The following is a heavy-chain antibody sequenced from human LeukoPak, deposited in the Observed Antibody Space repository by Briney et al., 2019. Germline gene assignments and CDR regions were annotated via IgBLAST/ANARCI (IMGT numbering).Heavy chain of an antibody. J-gene: IGHJ4*02. V-gene: IGHV3-33*01. D-gene: IGHD6-19*01. CDR2: IWYDGSNK. Sequence: GGSLRLSCAASGFTFSSYGMHWVRQAPGKGLEWVAVIWYDGSNKYYADSVKGRFTISRDNSKNTLYLQMNSLRAEDTAVHYCARGEQWLVRWGFDYWGQGTLVTVSS. CDR3: ARGEQWLVRWGFDY. CDR1: GFTFSSYG.